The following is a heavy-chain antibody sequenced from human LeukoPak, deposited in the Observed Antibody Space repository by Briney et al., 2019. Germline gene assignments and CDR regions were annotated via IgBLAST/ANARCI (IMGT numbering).Heavy chain of an antibody. J-gene: IGHJ4*02. CDR1: GGSFSGYY. CDR2: INHSGST. D-gene: IGHD6-13*01. V-gene: IGHV4-34*01. Sequence: PSETLSLTCAVYGGSFSGYYWSWIRQPPGKGLEWMGEINHSGSTNYNPSINSRVIISVDTSKNHYSLKLNSVTAADAAVYHCARQQGDYVDYWGQGTLVTVSS. CDR3: ARQQGDYVDY.